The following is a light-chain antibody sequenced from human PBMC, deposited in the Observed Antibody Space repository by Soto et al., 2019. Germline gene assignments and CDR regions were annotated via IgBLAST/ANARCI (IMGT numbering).Light chain of an antibody. Sequence: EIVRTQSPATLSVSPGGSATLSCRASQHVSSNFAWYRQKPGQAPTLLIYRASTRATRIPARFSGSGSGTEFTLTISSLQSEDFAVYYCQQYNNWPYTFGQGTKLEIK. CDR1: QHVSSN. J-gene: IGKJ2*01. CDR2: RAS. V-gene: IGKV3-15*01. CDR3: QQYNNWPYT.